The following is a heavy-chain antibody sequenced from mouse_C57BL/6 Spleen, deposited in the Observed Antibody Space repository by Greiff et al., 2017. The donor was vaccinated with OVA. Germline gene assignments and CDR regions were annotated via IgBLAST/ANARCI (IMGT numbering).Heavy chain of an antibody. CDR2: IDPSDSET. CDR1: GYTFTSYW. CDR3: ARYCSNYESYWYYGV. Sequence: VQLQQPGAELVRPGSSVKLSCKASGYTFTSYWMNWVKQRPIQGLEWIGNIDPSDSETHYNQKFKDKATLTVDKSSSTAYMQLSSLTSEDSAGYYCARYCSNYESYWYYGVWGTGATVTVST. J-gene: IGHJ1*03. D-gene: IGHD2-5*01. V-gene: IGHV1-52*01.